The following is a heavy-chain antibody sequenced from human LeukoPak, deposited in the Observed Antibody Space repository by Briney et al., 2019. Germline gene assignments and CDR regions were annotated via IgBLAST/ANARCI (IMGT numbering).Heavy chain of an antibody. Sequence: GGSLRLSCAASGFTFSSYGMHWVRQAPGKGLEWVAFIRYDGSNKYYADSVKGRFTISRDNSKNTLYLQMNSLRAEDTAVYYCARGATTVTTMVDYWGQGTLVTVSS. CDR1: GFTFSSYG. D-gene: IGHD4-17*01. CDR2: IRYDGSNK. CDR3: ARGATTVTTMVDY. J-gene: IGHJ4*02. V-gene: IGHV3-30*02.